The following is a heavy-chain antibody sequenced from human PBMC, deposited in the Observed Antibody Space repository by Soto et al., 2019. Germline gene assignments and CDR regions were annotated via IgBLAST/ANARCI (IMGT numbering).Heavy chain of an antibody. V-gene: IGHV3-23*01. D-gene: IGHD2-2*01. CDR3: AKDSTPNFPRMEV. CDR2: ISGSGGYT. J-gene: IGHJ6*01. Sequence: VGSLRLSCASSVFTFFAYAMTWVRHSPGKGLEWVSTISGSGGYTYYADSVKGRVTISRDSSKNTLYLEIHSLRAEDTAIYYCAKDSTPNFPRMEVWGQGTTVTVSS. CDR1: VFTFFAYA.